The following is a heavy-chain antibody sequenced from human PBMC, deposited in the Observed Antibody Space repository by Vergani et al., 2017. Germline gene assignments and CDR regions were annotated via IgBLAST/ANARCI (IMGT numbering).Heavy chain of an antibody. D-gene: IGHD3-22*01. V-gene: IGHV5-51*01. J-gene: IGHJ4*02. CDR1: GYSFTNYW. CDR2: IHPADSDT. Sequence: EVQLVQSGAEVKKPGESLNISCQISGYSFTNYWLGWVRQMPGKGLEWMGIIHPADSDTRYSPSFQGKVTISVDKSISTAYLPRSSLRAADSAMYYCARLYGRDSSGSKYFDYWGQGTLVTVSS. CDR3: ARLYGRDSSGSKYFDY.